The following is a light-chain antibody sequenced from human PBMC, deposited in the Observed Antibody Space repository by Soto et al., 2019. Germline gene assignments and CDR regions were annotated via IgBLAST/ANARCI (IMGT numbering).Light chain of an antibody. CDR3: ASWDDNLNGGV. CDR1: SSNIGTYT. V-gene: IGLV1-44*01. J-gene: IGLJ3*02. CDR2: TDY. Sequence: QSVLTQPPSASGIPGQRVTISCSGTSSNIGTYTVNWYQQLPGTAPKLLIYTDYQRPSGVPDRFSGSKSGTSASLAINGLHSEDEADYYCASWDDNLNGGVFGGGTQLTVL.